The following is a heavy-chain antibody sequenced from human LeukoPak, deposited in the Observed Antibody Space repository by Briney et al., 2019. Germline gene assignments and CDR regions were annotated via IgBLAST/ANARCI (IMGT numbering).Heavy chain of an antibody. CDR1: GFTFSSYW. V-gene: IGHV3-7*01. CDR3: ARNQLELLYYYYYYMDV. Sequence: GGSLRLFCAASGFTFSSYWMSWVRQAPGKGLEWVANIKQDGSEKYYVDSVKGRFTISRDNAKNSLYLQMNSLRAEDTAVYYCARNQLELLYYYYYYMDVWGKGTTVTVSS. CDR2: IKQDGSEK. J-gene: IGHJ6*03. D-gene: IGHD1-26*01.